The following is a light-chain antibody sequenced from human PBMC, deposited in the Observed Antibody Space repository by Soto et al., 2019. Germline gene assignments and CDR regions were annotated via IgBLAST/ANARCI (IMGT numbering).Light chain of an antibody. CDR2: EVS. CDR3: SSYAGSKNLV. J-gene: IGLJ2*01. V-gene: IGLV2-8*01. Sequence: QSVLTQPPSASGSPGQSVTISCTGTSSDVGGYNSVSWYQQHPGQAPKLMFYEVSKRPSGVPDRFSATKSDNTASLTVSGLQAEDEADYYCSSYAGSKNLVFGGGTKLTVL. CDR1: SSDVGGYNS.